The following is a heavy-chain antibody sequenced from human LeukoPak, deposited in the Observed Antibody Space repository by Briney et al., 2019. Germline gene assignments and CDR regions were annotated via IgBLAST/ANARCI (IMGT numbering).Heavy chain of an antibody. V-gene: IGHV1-58*01. J-gene: IGHJ4*02. Sequence: SVRVSCKASGFTFTSCAVQWVRQARGQRLEWIGWIVVGSGNTNYAQKLQERVTITRDMSTSTAYMELSSLRSEDTAVYYCAAERYYDFWSGNYYFDYWGQGTLVTVSS. D-gene: IGHD3-3*01. CDR3: AAERYYDFWSGNYYFDY. CDR1: GFTFTSCA. CDR2: IVVGSGNT.